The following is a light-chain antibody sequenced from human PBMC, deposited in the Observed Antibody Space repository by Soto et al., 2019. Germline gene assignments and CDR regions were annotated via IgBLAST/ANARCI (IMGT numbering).Light chain of an antibody. CDR2: STS. V-gene: IGKV3-20*01. J-gene: IGKJ1*01. CDR1: QSVTSPF. CDR3: QQYGSSPRT. Sequence: EIVLTQSPGTLSLSPGERATLSCRASQSVTSPFLAWYQQKPGQPPRLLIYSTSGRATGIPDRFSGSGSGTDFTLTISSLEPEDSAVYDCQQYGSSPRTFGQGTKVEV.